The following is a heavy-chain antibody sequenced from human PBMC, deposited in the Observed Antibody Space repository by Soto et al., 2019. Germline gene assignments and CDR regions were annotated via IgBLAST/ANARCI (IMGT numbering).Heavy chain of an antibody. CDR1: GDSMTSGGYY. J-gene: IGHJ4*01. Sequence: PSETLSLTCSVSGDSMTSGGYYWSWVRHHPGKGLEWVGSIYYTGDTYFNPSLKSRITVSMDTSKNEFSLKLTSVTSADTAVYFCARGAPRPRDVPTYFHFWGHGTLVTVSS. CDR3: ARGAPRPRDVPTYFHF. V-gene: IGHV4-31*03. CDR2: IYYTGDT.